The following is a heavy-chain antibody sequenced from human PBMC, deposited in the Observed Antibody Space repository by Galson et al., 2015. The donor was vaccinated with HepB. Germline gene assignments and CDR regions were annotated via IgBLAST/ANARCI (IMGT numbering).Heavy chain of an antibody. J-gene: IGHJ4*02. CDR1: GFTFSNAW. D-gene: IGHD5-24*01. CDR2: IKSKTDGGTT. CDR3: TTESAVRVVEMATIIDY. V-gene: IGHV3-15*01. Sequence: SLRLSCAASGFTFSNAWMSWVRQAPGKGLEWVGRIKSKTDGGTTDYAAPVKGRFTISRDDSKNTLYLQMNSLKTEDTAVYYCTTESAVRVVEMATIIDYWGQGTLVTVSS.